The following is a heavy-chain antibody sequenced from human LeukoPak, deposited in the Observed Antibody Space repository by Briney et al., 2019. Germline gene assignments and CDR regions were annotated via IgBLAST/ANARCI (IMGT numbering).Heavy chain of an antibody. Sequence: GGSLRLSCAASGFSFSAYGVHWVRQAPGKGLEWVAVIWYDGSSKDYADSVKGRFTLSRDNSKNTLYLQMNSLTVEDTAVYYCARSQSSSLIDYWGQGTLVTVSP. V-gene: IGHV3-33*01. CDR3: ARSQSSSLIDY. D-gene: IGHD6-13*01. CDR2: IWYDGSSK. CDR1: GFSFSAYG. J-gene: IGHJ4*02.